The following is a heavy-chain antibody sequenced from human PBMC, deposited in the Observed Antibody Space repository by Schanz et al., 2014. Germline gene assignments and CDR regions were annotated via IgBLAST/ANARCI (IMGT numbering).Heavy chain of an antibody. CDR1: GYTLTGFG. CDR2: ISAYSGNS. V-gene: IGHV1-18*01. D-gene: IGHD4-17*01. J-gene: IGHJ4*02. Sequence: QVQLVQSGAEVKKPGASVKVSCKASGYTLTGFGVSWVRQAPGQGREWMGWISAYSGNSKYAEKLEDRVTMTTDISTSTAYMQLRSLTSDDTAVYYCARVVRSDYLSELDFWGQGTQVIVSS. CDR3: ARVVRSDYLSELDF.